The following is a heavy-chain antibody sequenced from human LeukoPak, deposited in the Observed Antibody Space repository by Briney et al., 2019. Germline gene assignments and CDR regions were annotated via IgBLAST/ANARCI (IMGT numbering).Heavy chain of an antibody. J-gene: IGHJ4*02. CDR3: ARADSYAAAGDY. D-gene: IGHD5-24*01. CDR1: GGSISSYY. CDR2: IYYSEST. Sequence: SETLSLTCTVSGGSISSYYWSWIRQPPGKGLEWIWNIYYSESTNYNPSLTSRVTISLDTSKKQFSLKLSSVTAADTAVYYCARADSYAAAGDYWGQGTLVTVSS. V-gene: IGHV4-59*08.